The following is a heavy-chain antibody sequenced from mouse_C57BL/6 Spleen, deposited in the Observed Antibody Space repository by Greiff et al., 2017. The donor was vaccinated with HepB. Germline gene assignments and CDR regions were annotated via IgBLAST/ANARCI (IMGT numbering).Heavy chain of an antibody. J-gene: IGHJ4*01. CDR1: GYSFTGYY. CDR3: ARYYGSSYSYAMDY. CDR2: INPSTGGT. D-gene: IGHD1-1*01. V-gene: IGHV1-43*01. Sequence: VQLQQSGPELVKPGASVKISCKASGYSFTGYYMHWVKQSSEKSLEWIGEINPSTGGTSYNQKFKGKATLTVDKSSSTAYMQLKSLTSEDSAVYYCARYYGSSYSYAMDYWGQGTSVTVSS.